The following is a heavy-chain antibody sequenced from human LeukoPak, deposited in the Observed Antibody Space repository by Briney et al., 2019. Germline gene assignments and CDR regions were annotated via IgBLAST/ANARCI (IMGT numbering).Heavy chain of an antibody. CDR1: GFTFSSYS. J-gene: IGHJ4*02. V-gene: IGHV3-21*01. CDR3: ARAPYGSGLVDY. D-gene: IGHD3-10*01. Sequence: PGGSLRLSCAASGFTFSSYSMNWVRQAPRKGLEWVSSISSSSSYIYYADSVKGRFTISRDNAKNSLYLQMNSLRAEDTAVYYCARAPYGSGLVDYWGQGTLVTVSS. CDR2: ISSSSSYI.